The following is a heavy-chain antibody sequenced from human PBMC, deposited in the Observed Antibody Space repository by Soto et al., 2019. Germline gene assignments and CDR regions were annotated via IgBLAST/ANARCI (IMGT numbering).Heavy chain of an antibody. J-gene: IGHJ1*01. V-gene: IGHV4-39*01. CDR3: VPRFLLTAPT. CDR1: GRTFNINADF. D-gene: IGHD3-3*01. Sequence: SETLSLTCTLSGRTFNINADFWYLAWIRQPPGKGLEGIGRIDNSGNTHYNAPLKSRVIISAGASRNQFSLILNSVTAADTALPYCVPRFLLTAPTWGQGIQVAVSA. CDR2: IDNSGNT.